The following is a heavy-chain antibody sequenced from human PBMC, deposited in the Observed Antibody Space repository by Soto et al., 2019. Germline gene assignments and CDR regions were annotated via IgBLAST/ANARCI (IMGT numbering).Heavy chain of an antibody. D-gene: IGHD5-12*01. CDR3: ARDQWLRYYYYGMDV. CDR1: RFVVSSNY. J-gene: IGHJ6*02. Sequence: PGGSLRLSCAASRFVVSSNYLSLIHQAPGKGLEWVSVIYSGGSTYYADSVKGRFTISRDNSKNTLYLQMNSLRAEDTAVYYCARDQWLRYYYYGMDVWGQGTTVTVSS. CDR2: IYSGGST. V-gene: IGHV3-53*01.